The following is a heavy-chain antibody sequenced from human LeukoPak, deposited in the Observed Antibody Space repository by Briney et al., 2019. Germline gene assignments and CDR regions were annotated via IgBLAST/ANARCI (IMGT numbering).Heavy chain of an antibody. V-gene: IGHV3-30*18. D-gene: IGHD4-17*01. Sequence: PGGSLRLSCAASGFTFSSYGMHRVRQAPGKGLEWVAVISYDGSNKYYADSVKGRFTISRDNSKNTLYLQMNSLRAEDTAVYYCANFHHPYGDYPIDYWGQGTLVAVSS. CDR1: GFTFSSYG. CDR3: ANFHHPYGDYPIDY. CDR2: ISYDGSNK. J-gene: IGHJ4*02.